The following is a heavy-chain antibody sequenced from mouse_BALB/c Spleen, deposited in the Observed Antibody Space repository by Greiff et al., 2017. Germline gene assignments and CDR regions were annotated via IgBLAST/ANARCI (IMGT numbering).Heavy chain of an antibody. J-gene: IGHJ4*01. Sequence: QVHVKQSGAELVRPGTSVKVSCKASGYAFTNYLIEWVKQRPGQGLEWIGVINPGSGGTNYNEKFKGKATLTADKSTSTTYMQLSSLTSDDSAVYVYSRWESCRVYAMAYWGQGTSVTVSS. V-gene: IGHV1-54*01. CDR3: SRWESCRVYAMAY. CDR1: GYAFTNYL. D-gene: IGHD3-3*01. CDR2: INPGSGGT.